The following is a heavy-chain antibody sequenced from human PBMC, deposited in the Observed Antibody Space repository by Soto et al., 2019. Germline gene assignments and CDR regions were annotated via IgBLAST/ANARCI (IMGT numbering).Heavy chain of an antibody. J-gene: IGHJ3*01. Sequence: PGGSLRLSCAASGFIFDDYAMHWVRQAPGKGLEWVSGISWNSGHIDYVDSVKGRFTISRDNAKNSLYLQMNSLRTEDTAFYYCAKKRDRSAYQKAGDAFDFWGQGTMVTVSS. CDR1: GFIFDDYA. CDR3: AKKRDRSAYQKAGDAFDF. D-gene: IGHD3-22*01. V-gene: IGHV3-9*01. CDR2: ISWNSGHI.